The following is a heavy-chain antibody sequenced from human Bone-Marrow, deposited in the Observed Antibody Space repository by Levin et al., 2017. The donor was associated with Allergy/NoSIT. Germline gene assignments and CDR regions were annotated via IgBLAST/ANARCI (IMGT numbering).Heavy chain of an antibody. CDR3: ARDLVITGGPKYFQH. J-gene: IGHJ1*01. Sequence: SCAASGFTFSSYWMHWVRQAPGKGLVWVSRINSDGSSTSYADSVKGRFTISRDNAKNTLYLQMNSLRAEDTAVYYCARDLVITGGPKYFQHWGQGTLVTVSS. CDR2: INSDGSST. CDR1: GFTFSSYW. V-gene: IGHV3-74*01. D-gene: IGHD3-16*02.